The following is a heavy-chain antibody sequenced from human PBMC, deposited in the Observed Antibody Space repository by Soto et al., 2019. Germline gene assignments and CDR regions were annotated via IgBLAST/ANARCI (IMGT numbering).Heavy chain of an antibody. D-gene: IGHD3-16*02. CDR2: ISGSGGST. CDR1: GFTFSSYA. Sequence: GGSRRRSWAASGFTFSSYAMSWVRQAPGKGLEWVSAISGSGGSTYYADSVKGRFTISRDNSKNTLYLQMNSLRAEDTAVYYCAKNDYVWGSYRSKSSYYFDYWGQGTLVTVSS. J-gene: IGHJ4*02. V-gene: IGHV3-23*01. CDR3: AKNDYVWGSYRSKSSYYFDY.